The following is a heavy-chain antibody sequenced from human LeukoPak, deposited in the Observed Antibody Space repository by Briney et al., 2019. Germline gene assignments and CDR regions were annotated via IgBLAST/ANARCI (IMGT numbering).Heavy chain of an antibody. D-gene: IGHD6-25*01. CDR3: ARGRMKQRLPHDY. Sequence: GRSLRLSCAASGFTFSSYAMHWVRQAPGKGLEWVAVISYDGSNKYYADSVKGRFTISRDNSKNTLYLQMNSLRAEDTAVYYCARGRMKQRLPHDYWGQGTLVTVSS. V-gene: IGHV3-30-3*01. CDR1: GFTFSSYA. J-gene: IGHJ4*02. CDR2: ISYDGSNK.